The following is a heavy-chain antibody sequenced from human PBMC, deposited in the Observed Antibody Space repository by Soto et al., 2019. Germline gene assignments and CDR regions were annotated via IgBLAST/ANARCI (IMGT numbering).Heavy chain of an antibody. J-gene: IGHJ4*02. Sequence: EVQLLESGGGLVQPGGSLRLPCAASGFTFSSYAMSWVRQAPGTGPGWVLAVSSSGGSTYYADSVKGRFTISRDNPKNTLYPQMNSLRAEDTAVYYCAKFSTSWRGGQFDYWGQGTLVTVSS. V-gene: IGHV3-23*01. CDR1: GFTFSSYA. CDR3: AKFSTSWRGGQFDY. CDR2: VSSSGGST. D-gene: IGHD6-13*01.